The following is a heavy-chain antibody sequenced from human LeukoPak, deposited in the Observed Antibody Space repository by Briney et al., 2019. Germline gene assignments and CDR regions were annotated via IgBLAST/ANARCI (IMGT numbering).Heavy chain of an antibody. Sequence: SVKVSCKASGGTFSSYAISWVRQAPGQGLEWMGRIIPILGITNYAQKFQGRATITADKSTSTAYMELSSLRSEDTAVYYCARDLGITMVQGVTFDYWGQGTLVTVSS. CDR3: ARDLGITMVQGVTFDY. CDR1: GGTFSSYA. J-gene: IGHJ4*02. CDR2: IIPILGIT. V-gene: IGHV1-69*04. D-gene: IGHD3-10*01.